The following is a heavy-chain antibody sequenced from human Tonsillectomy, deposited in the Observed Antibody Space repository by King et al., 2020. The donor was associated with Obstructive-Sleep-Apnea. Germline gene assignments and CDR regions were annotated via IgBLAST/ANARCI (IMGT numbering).Heavy chain of an antibody. CDR2: ISGSGGSA. V-gene: IGHV3-23*04. Sequence: VQLVESGGGLVQPGGSLRLSCAASGFSFSNNAMSWVLQAPGKGLEWVSAISGSGGSAHYADSVKGRFTISRDNSKNTLFLQMNTLRAEDTAVYYCAKDDYYYYGMDVWGQGTTVTVSS. CDR3: AKDDYYYYGMDV. CDR1: GFSFSNNA. J-gene: IGHJ6*02.